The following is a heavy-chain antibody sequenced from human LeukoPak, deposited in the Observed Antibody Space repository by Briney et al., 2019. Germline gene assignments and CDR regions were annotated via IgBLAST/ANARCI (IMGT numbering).Heavy chain of an antibody. CDR2: ISYDGNNK. Sequence: GGSLRLSYAASGFTLSSYGMHWVRQAPGKGLEWVAVISYDGNNKYYADSVKGRFNISRDNSKNTVYLQMNSLRAEDTAVYYCAGSETTGYIPREWDYWYFDVWGRGTLVTVSS. CDR3: AGSETTGYIPREWDYWYFDV. V-gene: IGHV3-30*03. CDR1: GFTLSSYG. D-gene: IGHD1-1*01. J-gene: IGHJ2*01.